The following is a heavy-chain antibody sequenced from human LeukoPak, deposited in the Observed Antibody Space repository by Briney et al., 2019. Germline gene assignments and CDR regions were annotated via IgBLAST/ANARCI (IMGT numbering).Heavy chain of an antibody. CDR2: ISSSGSTI. Sequence: GGSPRLSCAASGFTFSSYEMNWVRQAPGKGLEWVSYISSSGSTIYYADSVKGRFTISRDNAKNSLYLQMNSLRAEDTAVYYCARVVRYYMDVWGKGTTVTVSS. CDR1: GFTFSSYE. D-gene: IGHD3-16*02. V-gene: IGHV3-48*03. J-gene: IGHJ6*03. CDR3: ARVVRYYMDV.